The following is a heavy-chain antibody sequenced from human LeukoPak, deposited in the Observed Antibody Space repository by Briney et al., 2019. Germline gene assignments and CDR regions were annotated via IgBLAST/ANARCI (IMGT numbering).Heavy chain of an antibody. CDR1: GFTFSNYA. V-gene: IGHV3-23*01. D-gene: IGHD3-10*01. Sequence: GGSLRLSCAASGFTFSNYAMNWVRQAPGKGLEWVSGSNGSGDNTDYADSVKGRFTISRDNSKNKLYLQMTSLRAEDTAVYYCAKAVVLLWFGGDAFDVRGQGTMVTVSS. CDR2: SNGSGDNT. J-gene: IGHJ3*01. CDR3: AKAVVLLWFGGDAFDV.